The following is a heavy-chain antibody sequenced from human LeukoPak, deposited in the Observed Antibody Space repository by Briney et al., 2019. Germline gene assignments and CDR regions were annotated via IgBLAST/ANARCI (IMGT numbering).Heavy chain of an antibody. CDR1: GYTFTSYG. V-gene: IGHV1-69*04. CDR2: IIPILGIA. J-gene: IGHJ4*02. D-gene: IGHD6-13*01. Sequence: GASVKVSCKASGYTFTSYGISWVRQAPGQGLEWMGRIIPILGIANYAQKFQGRVTITADKSTSTAYMELSSLRSEDTAVYYCARAGYSSSWLFDYWGQGTLVTVSS. CDR3: ARAGYSSSWLFDY.